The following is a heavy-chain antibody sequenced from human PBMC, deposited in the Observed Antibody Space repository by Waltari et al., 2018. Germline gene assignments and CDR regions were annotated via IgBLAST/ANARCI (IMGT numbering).Heavy chain of an antibody. V-gene: IGHV3-21*01. J-gene: IGHJ6*03. CDR1: GFTFSSYS. CDR3: ARDEIWGGYYYYMDV. Sequence: EVQLVESGGGLVKPGGSLRLSCAASGFTFSSYSMNWVRQAPGKGLEWVSSISSSSSYIYYADSVKGRFTISRDNAKNSLYLQMNSLRAEDTAVYYCARDEIWGGYYYYMDVWGKGTTVTVSS. CDR2: ISSSSSYI. D-gene: IGHD3-16*01.